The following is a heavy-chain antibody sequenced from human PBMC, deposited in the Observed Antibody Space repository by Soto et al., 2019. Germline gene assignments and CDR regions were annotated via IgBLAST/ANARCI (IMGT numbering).Heavy chain of an antibody. V-gene: IGHV3-33*01. CDR1: GFTFSSYG. J-gene: IGHJ4*02. CDR2: IWYDGSNK. CDR3: SRDSGAPGVGYRVKD. Sequence: GGSLRLSCAASGFTFSSYGMHWVRQAPGKGLEWVAVIWYDGSNKYYADSVKGRFTISRDNSKNTLYLQMNSLRAEDTAVYYCSRDSGAPGVGYRVKDWGQGTLVTVSS. D-gene: IGHD1-26*01.